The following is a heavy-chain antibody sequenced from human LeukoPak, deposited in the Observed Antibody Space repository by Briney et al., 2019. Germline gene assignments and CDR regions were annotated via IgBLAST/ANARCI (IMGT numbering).Heavy chain of an antibody. J-gene: IGHJ4*02. Sequence: ASQTLSLTCTVSGGSISSGGYYWSWIRQHPGKGLEWIGYIYYSGSTYYNPSLKSRVTISVDTSKNQFSLKLSSVTAADTAVYYCARVNYYDSSGYYRSGRFDYWGQGTLVTVSS. D-gene: IGHD3-22*01. CDR3: ARVNYYDSSGYYRSGRFDY. CDR2: IYYSGST. CDR1: GGSISSGGYY. V-gene: IGHV4-31*03.